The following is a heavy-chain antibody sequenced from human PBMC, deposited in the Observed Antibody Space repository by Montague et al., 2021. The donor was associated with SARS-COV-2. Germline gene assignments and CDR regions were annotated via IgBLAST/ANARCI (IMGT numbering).Heavy chain of an antibody. CDR2: ISYDGRTS. CDR1: GFTSST. Sequence: SLRLSCATSGFTSSTHWVRQAPGKRLERVAVISYDGRTSFYADSVKGRFTISRDNSKNTLYLQMNSLRAEDTAVYYCAKEGAWAKWYFDYWGQGTLVTVSS. CDR3: AKEGAWAKWYFDY. J-gene: IGHJ4*02. V-gene: IGHV3-30*18. D-gene: IGHD1-26*01.